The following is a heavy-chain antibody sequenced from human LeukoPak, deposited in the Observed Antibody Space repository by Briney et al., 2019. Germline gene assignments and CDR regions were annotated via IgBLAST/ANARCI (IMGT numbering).Heavy chain of an antibody. V-gene: IGHV1-2*02. J-gene: IGHJ4*02. CDR3: ARTIFASEDYFDY. Sequence: ASVKVSCKASGYTFTGYYMHWVRQAPGQGLEWMGWINPNSGGTNYAQKFQGRVTMTRDTSISTAYMELSRLRSDDTAVYYGARTIFASEDYFDYWGQGTLVTVSS. D-gene: IGHD5-24*01. CDR2: INPNSGGT. CDR1: GYTFTGYY.